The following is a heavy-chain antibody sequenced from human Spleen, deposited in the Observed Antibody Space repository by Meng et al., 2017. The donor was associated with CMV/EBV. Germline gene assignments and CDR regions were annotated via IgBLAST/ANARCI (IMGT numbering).Heavy chain of an antibody. Sequence: SLKISCGVSGFTFSSYAMSWVRQGPGKGLEWVSSISWDSDTIDYADSVKGRFTISRDNAKRSLYLEMSSLRAEDTALYYCVRATFHDAFDMWGQGTMVTVSS. CDR1: GFTFSSYA. V-gene: IGHV3-9*01. J-gene: IGHJ3*02. D-gene: IGHD5-24*01. CDR2: ISWDSDTI. CDR3: VRATFHDAFDM.